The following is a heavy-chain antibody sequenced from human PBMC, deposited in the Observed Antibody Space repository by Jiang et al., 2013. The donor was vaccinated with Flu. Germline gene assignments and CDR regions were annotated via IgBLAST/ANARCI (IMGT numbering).Heavy chain of an antibody. D-gene: IGHD3-22*01. J-gene: IGHJ4*02. Sequence: CKASGYTFTSYAMNWVRQAPGQGLEWMGWINTNTGNPTYAQGFTGRFVFSLDTSVSTAYLQISSLKAEDTAVYYCARDTDSSGYEWSGFDDYWGQGTLVTVSS. CDR2: INTNTGNP. CDR1: GYTFTSYA. CDR3: ARDTDSSGYEWSGFDDY. V-gene: IGHV7-4-1*02.